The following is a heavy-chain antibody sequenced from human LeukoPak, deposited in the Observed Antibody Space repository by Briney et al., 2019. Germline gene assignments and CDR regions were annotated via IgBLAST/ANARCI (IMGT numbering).Heavy chain of an antibody. D-gene: IGHD6-19*01. CDR2: ISGSGGST. V-gene: IGHV3-23*01. CDR1: GFTFSSYS. Sequence: PGGSLRLSCAASGFTFSSYSMNWVRQAPGKGLEWVSAISGSGGSTYYADSVKGRFTISRDNSKNTLYLQMNSLRAEDTAVYYCAKDLRDSSGWSGDYWGQGTLVTVSS. CDR3: AKDLRDSSGWSGDY. J-gene: IGHJ4*02.